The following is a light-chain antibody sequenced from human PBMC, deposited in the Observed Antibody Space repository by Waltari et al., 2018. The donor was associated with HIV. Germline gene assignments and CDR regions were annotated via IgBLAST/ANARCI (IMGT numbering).Light chain of an antibody. J-gene: IGKJ4*01. V-gene: IGKV2D-29*01. CDR1: QTLLHSDGKTY. CDR3: MQSSQFPFT. Sequence: DIVMTQSPPSLSVTPGRPASISCKSSQTLLHSDGKTYLYWYLQRAGQPPQHLICGVSNRFSRVPDRFTGSGSGTHFTLMVSRVESEYAGTYYCMQSSQFPFTFGGGTKVEI. CDR2: GVS.